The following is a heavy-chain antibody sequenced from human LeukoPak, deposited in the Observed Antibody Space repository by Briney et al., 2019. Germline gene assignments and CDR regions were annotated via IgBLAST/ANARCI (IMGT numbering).Heavy chain of an antibody. V-gene: IGHV4-59*12. Sequence: PSETLSLTCTVSGGSISSYYWNWIRQPPGKGLEWIGYIYYSGTTNYNPSLKSRVSMSVDTSKNQFSLKLSSVTAADTAVYYCTRDITGLAAFDIWGQGTKVTVSS. CDR3: TRDITGLAAFDI. CDR1: GGSISSYY. D-gene: IGHD1-14*01. CDR2: IYYSGTT. J-gene: IGHJ3*02.